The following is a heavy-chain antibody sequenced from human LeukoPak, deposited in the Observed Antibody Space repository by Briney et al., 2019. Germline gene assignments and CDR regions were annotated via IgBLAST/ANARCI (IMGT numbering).Heavy chain of an antibody. Sequence: PSETLSLTCAVSGGSISSSNWWSWVRQPPGKGLEWIGYIYYSGSTNYNPSLKSRVTISVDTSKNQFSLKLSSVTAADTAVYYCARLLVDTAMVFRYYYFDYWGQGTLVTVSS. CDR2: IYYSGST. CDR1: GGSISSSNW. CDR3: ARLLVDTAMVFRYYYFDY. J-gene: IGHJ4*02. D-gene: IGHD5-18*01. V-gene: IGHV4-4*02.